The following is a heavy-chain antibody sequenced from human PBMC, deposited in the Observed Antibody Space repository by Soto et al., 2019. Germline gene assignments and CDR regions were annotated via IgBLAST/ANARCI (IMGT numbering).Heavy chain of an antibody. D-gene: IGHD2-21*01. Sequence: ASVKVSCKASGGTFSSYAISWVRQAPGQGLEWMGGIIPIFGTANYAQKFQGRVTITADKSTSTAYMELSSLRSEDATVYYCARMADQLEMAIIHLYFDYWGQGTLVTVSS. CDR2: IIPIFGTA. J-gene: IGHJ4*02. CDR1: GGTFSSYA. CDR3: ARMADQLEMAIIHLYFDY. V-gene: IGHV1-69*06.